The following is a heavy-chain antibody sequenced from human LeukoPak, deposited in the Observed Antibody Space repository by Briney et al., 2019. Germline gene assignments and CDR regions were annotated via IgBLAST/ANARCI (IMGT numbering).Heavy chain of an antibody. D-gene: IGHD1-26*01. CDR3: ARSGDVGATTDYYYYMDV. V-gene: IGHV1-46*01. CDR2: INPSGGST. J-gene: IGHJ6*03. CDR1: GYTFTSYY. Sequence: APVKVSCKASGYTFTSYYMHWVRQAPGQGLEWMGIINPSGGSTSYAQKFQGRVTMTRDTSTSTVYMELSSLRSEDTAVYYCARSGDVGATTDYYYYMDVWGKGTTVTVSS.